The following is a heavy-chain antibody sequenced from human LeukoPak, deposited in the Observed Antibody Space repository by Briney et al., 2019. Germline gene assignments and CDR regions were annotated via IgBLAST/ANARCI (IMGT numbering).Heavy chain of an antibody. CDR3: ATSVVVVAATGYSYGPFDY. CDR1: GYTFTSYY. D-gene: IGHD2-15*01. V-gene: IGHV1-46*01. J-gene: IGHJ4*02. CDR2: INPSGGST. Sequence: ASVKVSCKASGYTFTSYYMHWVRQAPGQGLEWMGIINPSGGSTSYAQKFQGRVTMTRDTSTSTVYMELSSLRSEDTAVYYCATSVVVVAATGYSYGPFDYWGQRTLVTVSS.